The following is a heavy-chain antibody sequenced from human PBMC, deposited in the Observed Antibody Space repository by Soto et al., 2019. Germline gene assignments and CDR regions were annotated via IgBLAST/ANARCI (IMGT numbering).Heavy chain of an antibody. CDR1: GFNVGAFA. V-gene: IGHV3-23*01. J-gene: IGHJ4*02. CDR2: ISVSDAFI. Sequence: ESGGDLVQPGGSLRLSCAASGFNVGAFAVNWVRQAPGKGLEWVSGISVSDAFIYYADSVRGRFSISRDASENILYLQMNSLRVDDMALYYCTRETVAGITGLDYWGPGTLVTVSS. D-gene: IGHD1-20*01. CDR3: TRETVAGITGLDY.